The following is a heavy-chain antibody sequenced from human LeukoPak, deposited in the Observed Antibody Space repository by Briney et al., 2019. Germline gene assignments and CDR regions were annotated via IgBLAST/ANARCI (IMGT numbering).Heavy chain of an antibody. D-gene: IGHD3-16*01. CDR1: GYSISSSNW. Sequence: SETLSLTCAVSGYSISSSNWWGWIRQPPGKGLEWIGYIYYSGSTNYNPSLKSRVTISVDTSKNQFSLKLSSVTAADTAVYYCARGLGPHDYWGQGTLVTVSS. CDR3: ARGLGPHDY. V-gene: IGHV4-28*03. CDR2: IYYSGST. J-gene: IGHJ4*02.